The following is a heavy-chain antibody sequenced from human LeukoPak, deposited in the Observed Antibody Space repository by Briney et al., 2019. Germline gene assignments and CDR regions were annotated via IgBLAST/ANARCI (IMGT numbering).Heavy chain of an antibody. CDR1: GYILSALS. D-gene: IGHD2-21*02. J-gene: IGHJ4*02. Sequence: ASVTVPCKVSGYILSALSIHWVRQAPGKGLEWMGGLDPACGETIYAPKFQSRVTLTEDTVTDTAYMELSSLTSEDTAVYYCATGIVVVTVPYFDYWGQGALVTVSS. CDR3: ATGIVVVTVPYFDY. V-gene: IGHV1-24*01. CDR2: LDPACGET.